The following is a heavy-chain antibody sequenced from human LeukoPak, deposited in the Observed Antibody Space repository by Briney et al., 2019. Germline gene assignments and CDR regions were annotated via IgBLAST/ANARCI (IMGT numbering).Heavy chain of an antibody. J-gene: IGHJ4*02. D-gene: IGHD3-22*01. Sequence: PGGSLRLSCAASGFTFSSYAMHWVRQAPGKGLEWVAVISYDGSNKYYADSVKGRFTISRDNSKNTLYLQMNSLRAEDTAVYYCAKDRGYDSSGYYLDYWGQGTLVTVSS. V-gene: IGHV3-30*04. CDR3: AKDRGYDSSGYYLDY. CDR1: GFTFSSYA. CDR2: ISYDGSNK.